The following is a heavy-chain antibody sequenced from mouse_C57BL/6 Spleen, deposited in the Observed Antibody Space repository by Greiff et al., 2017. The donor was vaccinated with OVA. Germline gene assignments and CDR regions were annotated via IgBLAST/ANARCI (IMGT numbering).Heavy chain of an antibody. J-gene: IGHJ2*01. CDR3: ARGYGDFDY. D-gene: IGHD1-1*02. CDR1: GYAFSSSW. CDR2: IYPGDGDT. V-gene: IGHV1-82*01. Sequence: QVQLQQSGPELVKPGASVKISCKASGYAFSSSWMNWVKQRPGKGLEWIGRIYPGDGDTNYNGKLKGKATLTADKSSSTAYMQLSSRTSEDSAVYFCARGYGDFDYWGQGTTLTVSS.